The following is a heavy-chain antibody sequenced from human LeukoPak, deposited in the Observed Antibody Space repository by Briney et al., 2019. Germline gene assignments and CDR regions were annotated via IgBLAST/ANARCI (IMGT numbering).Heavy chain of an antibody. Sequence: SETLSLTCTVSGGSISSSNYYWGWIRQLPGKGLEWIGGIYYSGNTYYNPSLKSRVTISVDTSKNQFSLKLSSVTAADTAVYYCGRLWYGANPASYWFFDLWGRGTLVTVSS. CDR3: GRLWYGANPASYWFFDL. CDR2: IYYSGNT. J-gene: IGHJ2*01. V-gene: IGHV4-39*01. CDR1: GGSISSSNYY. D-gene: IGHD4-23*01.